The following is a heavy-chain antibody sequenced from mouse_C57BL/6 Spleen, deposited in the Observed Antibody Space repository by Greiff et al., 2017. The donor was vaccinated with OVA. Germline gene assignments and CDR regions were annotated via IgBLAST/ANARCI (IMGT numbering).Heavy chain of an antibody. CDR1: GYTFNSYW. V-gene: IGHV1-53*01. D-gene: IGHD4-1*01. CDR2: INPSNGGT. Sequence: QVQLQQPGTELVKPGASVKLSCKASGYTFNSYWMHWVKQRPGQGLEWIGNINPSNGGTNYNEKCKSKATLTVDKSSSTAYMQLSSLTSEDSAVYYCARANWDDWYFDVWGTGTTVTVSS. CDR3: ARANWDDWYFDV. J-gene: IGHJ1*03.